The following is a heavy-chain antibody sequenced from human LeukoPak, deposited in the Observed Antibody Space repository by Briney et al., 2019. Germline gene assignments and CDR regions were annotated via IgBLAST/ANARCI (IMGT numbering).Heavy chain of an antibody. D-gene: IGHD3-10*01. CDR2: IYTNGNT. V-gene: IGHV4-59*10. Sequence: SETLSLTCAVYGGSFSGYYWSWIRQPAGKGLEWIGHIYTNGNTNFNPSLKSRVTISVDTSKNQFSLNLNSATAADTAVYYCARSGTYYNNWFDPWGQGTLVIVSS. J-gene: IGHJ5*02. CDR3: ARSGTYYNNWFDP. CDR1: GGSFSGYY.